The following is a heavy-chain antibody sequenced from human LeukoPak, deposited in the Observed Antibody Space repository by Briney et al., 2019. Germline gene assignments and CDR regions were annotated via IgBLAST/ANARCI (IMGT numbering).Heavy chain of an antibody. J-gene: IGHJ4*02. CDR1: GGSISSYY. Sequence: SETLSLTCTVSGGSISSYYWSWIRQPPGKGLEWIGYIYYSGSTNYNPSLKSRVTISVDTSKNQFSLKLSSVTAADMAVYYCATLGDFDYWGQGTLVTVSS. CDR3: ATLGDFDY. CDR2: IYYSGST. D-gene: IGHD3-16*01. V-gene: IGHV4-59*01.